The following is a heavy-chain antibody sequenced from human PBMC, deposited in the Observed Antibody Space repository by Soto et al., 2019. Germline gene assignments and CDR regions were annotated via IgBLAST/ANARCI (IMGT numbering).Heavy chain of an antibody. CDR2: IYPGDSDT. CDR3: ARHVPPDYDILTGYAFGWFDP. CDR1: GYSFTSHW. Sequence: GESLKISCKGSGYSFTSHWIGWVRQMPGKGLEWMGIIYPGDSDTRYSPSFQGQVTISADKSISTAYLQWSSLKASDTAMYYCARHVPPDYDILTGYAFGWFDPWGQGTLVTVSS. V-gene: IGHV5-51*01. D-gene: IGHD3-9*01. J-gene: IGHJ5*02.